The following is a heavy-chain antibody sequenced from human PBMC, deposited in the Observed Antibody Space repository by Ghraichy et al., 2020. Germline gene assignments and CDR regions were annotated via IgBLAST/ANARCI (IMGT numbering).Heavy chain of an antibody. CDR3: ARAELRGGAPFGMDV. CDR2: INTSGSAK. D-gene: IGHD1-26*01. V-gene: IGHV3-48*02. Sequence: GGSLRLSCAASGFTLSKYSMNWVQQAPGKGLEWLSYINTSGSAKYDADSVKGRFTVSRDNAKNSLFLQMNSLRDEDTAVYYCARAELRGGAPFGMDVWGQGTTVTVSS. J-gene: IGHJ6*02. CDR1: GFTLSKYS.